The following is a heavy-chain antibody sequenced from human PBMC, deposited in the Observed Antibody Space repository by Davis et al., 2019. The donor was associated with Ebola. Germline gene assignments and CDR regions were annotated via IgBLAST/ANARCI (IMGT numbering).Heavy chain of an antibody. D-gene: IGHD1-14*01. CDR2: IIPILGIA. J-gene: IGHJ4*01. Sequence: SVKVSCKASGGTFSSYAISWVRQAPAQGLEWMGRIIPILGIANYAQKFQGRVTITADKSTSTAYMELSSLRSEDTAVYYCAASAGTVGNFDYWGQGTLVTVSS. CDR3: AASAGTVGNFDY. V-gene: IGHV1-69*04. CDR1: GGTFSSYA.